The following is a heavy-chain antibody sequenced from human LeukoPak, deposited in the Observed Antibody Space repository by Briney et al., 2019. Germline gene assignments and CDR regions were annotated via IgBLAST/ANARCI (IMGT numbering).Heavy chain of an antibody. CDR1: GFTFSSYA. Sequence: GGSLRLSCAASGFTFSSYAMSWVRQAPGKGLEWVSAISGSGGSTYYADSVKGRFTISRDNSKNTLYLQMNSLRAEDTAVYYCAKHPLGRYDFWSGAKSDYYYYGMDVWGQGTTVTVSS. V-gene: IGHV3-23*01. D-gene: IGHD3-3*01. CDR3: AKHPLGRYDFWSGAKSDYYYYGMDV. CDR2: ISGSGGST. J-gene: IGHJ6*02.